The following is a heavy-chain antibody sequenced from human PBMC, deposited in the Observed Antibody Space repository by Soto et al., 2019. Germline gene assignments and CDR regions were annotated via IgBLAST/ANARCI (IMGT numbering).Heavy chain of an antibody. CDR2: ISYDGSNK. CDR1: GFTFNSYA. J-gene: IGHJ4*02. Sequence: GGSLRLSCAASGFTFNSYAMHWVRQAPGKGLEWVAVISYDGSNKYYADSVKGRFTISRDNSKNTLYLQMNSLRAEDTAVYYCARDLSSYGNFDYWGQGTLVTSPQ. V-gene: IGHV3-30-3*01. D-gene: IGHD5-18*01. CDR3: ARDLSSYGNFDY.